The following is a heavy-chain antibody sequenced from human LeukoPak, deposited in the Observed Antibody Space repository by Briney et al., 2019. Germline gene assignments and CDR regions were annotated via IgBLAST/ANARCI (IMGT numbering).Heavy chain of an antibody. CDR1: GGTFSSYA. J-gene: IGHJ6*02. D-gene: IGHD6-19*01. V-gene: IGHV1-69*04. CDR3: ARVIAVAGTKPYYYYYGMDV. Sequence: ASVKVSCKASGGTFSSYAISWVRQAPGRGLEWMGRIIPILGIANYAQKFQGRVTITADKSTSTAYMELSSLRSEDTAVYYCARVIAVAGTKPYYYYYGMDVWGQGATVTVSS. CDR2: IIPILGIA.